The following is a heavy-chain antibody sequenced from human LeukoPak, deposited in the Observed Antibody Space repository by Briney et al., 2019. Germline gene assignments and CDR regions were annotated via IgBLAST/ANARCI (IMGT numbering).Heavy chain of an antibody. CDR3: ARVGDECSSTSCYTGIDYYFDY. J-gene: IGHJ4*02. CDR2: IIPIFGTA. Sequence: SVKVSCKASGGTFSSYAISWVRQAPGQGLEWMGGIIPIFGTANYAQKFQGRVTITTDESTSTAYMELSSLRSEDTDVYYCARVGDECSSTSCYTGIDYYFDYWGQGTLVTVSS. D-gene: IGHD2-2*02. CDR1: GGTFSSYA. V-gene: IGHV1-69*05.